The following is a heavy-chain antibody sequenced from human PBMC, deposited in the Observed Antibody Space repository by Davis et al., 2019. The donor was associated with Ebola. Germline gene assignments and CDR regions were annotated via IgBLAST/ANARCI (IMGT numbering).Heavy chain of an antibody. D-gene: IGHD4-17*01. Sequence: MPSETLSLTCAVYGGSFSGYYWSWIRQPPGKGLEWIGEINHSGSTNYNPSLKSRVTISVDTSKNQFSLKLSSVTAADTAVYYCARGGYGLVGFDYWGRGTLVTVSS. CDR1: GGSFSGYY. V-gene: IGHV4-34*01. CDR3: ARGGYGLVGFDY. J-gene: IGHJ4*02. CDR2: INHSGST.